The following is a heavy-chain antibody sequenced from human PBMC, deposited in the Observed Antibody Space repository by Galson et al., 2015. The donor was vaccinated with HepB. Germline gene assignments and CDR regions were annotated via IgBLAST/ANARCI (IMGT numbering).Heavy chain of an antibody. V-gene: IGHV3-49*03. D-gene: IGHD3-10*01. Sequence: SLRLSCAASGFTFGDYAMSWFRQAPGKGLEWVGFIRSKAYGGTTEYAASVKGRFTISRDDSKSIAYLQMNSLKTEDTAVYYCTSRPAGGTMVRGVIITDDYYYGMDVWGQGTTVTVSS. CDR2: IRSKAYGGTT. CDR3: TSRPAGGTMVRGVIITDDYYYGMDV. CDR1: GFTFGDYA. J-gene: IGHJ6*02.